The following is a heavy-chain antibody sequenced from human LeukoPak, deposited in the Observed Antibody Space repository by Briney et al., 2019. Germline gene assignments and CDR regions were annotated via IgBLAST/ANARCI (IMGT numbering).Heavy chain of an antibody. J-gene: IGHJ4*02. CDR2: IIPILGIA. Sequence: SLNLSCKASGGTFSSYAISWVRQAPGKGLEWMGWIIPILGIANYAQKFQGRVTITADKSTSTAYMELSSLRSEDTAVYYCAKTTYYYDSRGYYGYWGRGRLVTVSS. CDR3: AKTTYYYDSRGYYGY. V-gene: IGHV1-69*04. D-gene: IGHD3-22*01. CDR1: GGTFSSYA.